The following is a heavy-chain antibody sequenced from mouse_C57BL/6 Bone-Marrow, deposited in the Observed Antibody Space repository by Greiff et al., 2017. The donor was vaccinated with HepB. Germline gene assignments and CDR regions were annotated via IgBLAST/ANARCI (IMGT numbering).Heavy chain of an antibody. Sequence: VQLKESVAELVRPGASVKLSCTASGFNIKNTYMHWVKQRPEQGLEWIGRIDPANGNTKYAPKFQGKATITADTSSNTAYLQLSSLTSEDTAIYYCARRAPSPPGAMDYWGQGTSVTVSS. CDR2: IDPANGNT. CDR1: GFNIKNTY. CDR3: ARRAPSPPGAMDY. V-gene: IGHV14-3*01. J-gene: IGHJ4*01. D-gene: IGHD3-3*01.